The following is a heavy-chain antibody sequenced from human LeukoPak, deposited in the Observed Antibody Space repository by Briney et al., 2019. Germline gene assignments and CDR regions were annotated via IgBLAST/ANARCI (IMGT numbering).Heavy chain of an antibody. CDR2: ISSSSSYI. V-gene: IGHV3-11*06. CDR1: GFTFSDYY. Sequence: GGSLRLSCAASGFTFSDYYMSWIRQAPGKGLEWISYISSSSSYIYYADSVEGRFTISRDNAKNSLYLQMNSLRAEDTAVYYCAGPPGYSGYDYAFDIWGQGTMVTVSS. J-gene: IGHJ3*02. D-gene: IGHD5-12*01. CDR3: AGPPGYSGYDYAFDI.